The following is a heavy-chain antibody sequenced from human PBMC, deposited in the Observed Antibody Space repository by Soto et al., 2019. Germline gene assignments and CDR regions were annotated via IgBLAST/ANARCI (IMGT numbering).Heavy chain of an antibody. CDR1: GGTFSSYA. V-gene: IGHV1-69*06. CDR3: ARDEIEAAAGIRYYCGMDV. Sequence: ASVKVSCKASGGTFSSYAISWVRQAPGQGLEWMGGIIPIFGTANYAQKFQGRVTITADKSTSTAYMELSSLRSEDTAVYYCARDEIEAAAGIRYYCGMDVWGQGTTVTVSS. CDR2: IIPIFGTA. J-gene: IGHJ6*02. D-gene: IGHD6-13*01.